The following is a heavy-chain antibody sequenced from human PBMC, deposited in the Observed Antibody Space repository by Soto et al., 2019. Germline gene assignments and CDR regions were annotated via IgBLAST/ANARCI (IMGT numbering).Heavy chain of an antibody. D-gene: IGHD6-13*01. CDR1: GGSISSYY. V-gene: IGHV4-59*01. Sequence: SETLSLTCTFSGGSISSYYWSLIRQPPGKGLEWIGYIYYSGSTNYNPSLKSRVTISVDTSKNQFSLKLSSVTAADTAVYYCASVSGAAAGRTFDCWGQGTLVTVSS. J-gene: IGHJ4*02. CDR2: IYYSGST. CDR3: ASVSGAAAGRTFDC.